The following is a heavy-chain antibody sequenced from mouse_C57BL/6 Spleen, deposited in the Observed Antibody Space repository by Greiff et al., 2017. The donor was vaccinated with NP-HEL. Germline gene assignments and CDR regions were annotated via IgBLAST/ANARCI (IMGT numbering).Heavy chain of an antibody. V-gene: IGHV3-2*02. CDR2: ISYSGST. CDR1: GYSITSGYG. Sequence: EVQLVESGPGLVKPSQSLSLTCTVTGYSITSGYGWNWLRQFPGNKLEWMGYISYSGSTNYNPSLKSRISITRDTSKNQIFLQLNSVTTEDTATYYCARTARIKYWGQGTTLTVSS. D-gene: IGHD3-3*01. CDR3: ARTARIKY. J-gene: IGHJ2*01.